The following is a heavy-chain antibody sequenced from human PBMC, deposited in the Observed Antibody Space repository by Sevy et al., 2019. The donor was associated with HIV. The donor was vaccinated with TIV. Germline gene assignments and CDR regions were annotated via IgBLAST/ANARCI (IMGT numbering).Heavy chain of an antibody. Sequence: GGSLRLSCVGSGFRFSGYYMNWIRQAPGKGLEWVSYISGTGKTKYYPDSVKGRFTIFRDNAKNSLYLETNSLRVDETAVYYCARDPTYYDFWAGYYTGWFDPWGQGTLVTVSS. D-gene: IGHD3-3*01. CDR3: ARDPTYYDFWAGYYTGWFDP. V-gene: IGHV3-11*01. CDR1: GFRFSGYY. J-gene: IGHJ5*02. CDR2: ISGTGKTK.